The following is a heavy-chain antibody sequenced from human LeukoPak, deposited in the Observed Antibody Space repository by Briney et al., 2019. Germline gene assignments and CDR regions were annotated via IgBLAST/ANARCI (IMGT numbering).Heavy chain of an antibody. Sequence: PAGSLRLSCAAPGFTFSSYGMHWVRQAPGKGLEWVAVIWYDGSNKYYADSVKGRFTISRDNSKNTLYLQMNSLRAEDTAVYYCAKDYGGNYFDYWGQGALVTVSS. V-gene: IGHV3-33*06. J-gene: IGHJ4*02. CDR1: GFTFSSYG. CDR3: AKDYGGNYFDY. D-gene: IGHD4-23*01. CDR2: IWYDGSNK.